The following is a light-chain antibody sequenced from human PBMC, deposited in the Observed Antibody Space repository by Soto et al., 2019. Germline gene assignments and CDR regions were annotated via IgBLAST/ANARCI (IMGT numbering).Light chain of an antibody. Sequence: QSALTQPASVSGSPGQSITISCTGTSSDVGGYNYVSWYQQHPGKAPKLMIYDVSNRPSGVSNRFSGSKSGNTASLTISGRQAEDEADYYCSSYTSSRTNVFGTGTKVTVL. J-gene: IGLJ1*01. CDR2: DVS. CDR3: SSYTSSRTNV. CDR1: SSDVGGYNY. V-gene: IGLV2-14*01.